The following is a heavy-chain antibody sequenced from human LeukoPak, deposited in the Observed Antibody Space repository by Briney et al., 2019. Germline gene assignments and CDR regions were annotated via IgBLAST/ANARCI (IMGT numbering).Heavy chain of an antibody. Sequence: SETLSLTCAVYGGSFSGYYWSWIRQPPGKGLEWIGEINHSGSTNYNPSLKSRVTMSVDTSKNQFSLKLSSVTAADTAVYYCARGTQRGYDAFDIWGQGTMVTVSS. CDR2: INHSGST. CDR1: GGSFSGYY. CDR3: ARGTQRGYDAFDI. V-gene: IGHV4-34*01. J-gene: IGHJ3*02. D-gene: IGHD5-18*01.